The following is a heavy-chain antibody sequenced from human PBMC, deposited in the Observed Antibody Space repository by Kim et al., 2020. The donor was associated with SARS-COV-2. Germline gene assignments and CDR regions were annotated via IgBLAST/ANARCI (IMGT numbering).Heavy chain of an antibody. V-gene: IGHV4-34*01. Sequence: SETLSLTCAVYGGSFSGYYWSWIRQPPGKGLEWIGEINHSGSTNYNPSLKSRVTISVDTSKNQFSLKLSSVTTADTAVYYCASPDCSSTSCYTRKSWYFDLWGRGTLVTVSS. CDR3: ASPDCSSTSCYTRKSWYFDL. D-gene: IGHD2-2*02. J-gene: IGHJ2*01. CDR2: INHSGST. CDR1: GGSFSGYY.